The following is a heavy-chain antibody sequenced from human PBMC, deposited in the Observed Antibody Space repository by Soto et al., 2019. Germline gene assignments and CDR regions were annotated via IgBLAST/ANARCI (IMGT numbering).Heavy chain of an antibody. Sequence: LSLTCTVSGGAISSHYWSWVRQAPGKGLEWIGHIYYRGSTSYNPSLRSRSTISVDTSNNQFSLKLNSVTTADTAVYYCARDGREASGMDVWGQGTKVTVSS. CDR3: ARDGREASGMDV. CDR1: GGAISSHY. J-gene: IGHJ6*02. V-gene: IGHV4-59*11. CDR2: IYYRGST. D-gene: IGHD1-26*01.